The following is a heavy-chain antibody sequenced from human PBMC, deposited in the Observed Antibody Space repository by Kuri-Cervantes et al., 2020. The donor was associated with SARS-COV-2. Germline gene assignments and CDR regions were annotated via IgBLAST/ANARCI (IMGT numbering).Heavy chain of an antibody. CDR3: ARGRAARYFDY. V-gene: IGHV3-30-3*01. J-gene: IGHJ4*02. CDR2: ISYDGSNK. D-gene: IGHD6-6*01. Sequence: GGSLRLSCAASGFTFSSYAMHWVRQAPGKGLEWVAVISYDGSNKYYADSVKGRFTISRDNSKNTLYPQMNSLRAEDTAVYYCARGRAARYFDYWGQGTLVTVSS. CDR1: GFTFSSYA.